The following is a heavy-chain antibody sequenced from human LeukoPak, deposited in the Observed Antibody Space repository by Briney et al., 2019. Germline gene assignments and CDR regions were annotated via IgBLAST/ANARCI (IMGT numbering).Heavy chain of an antibody. D-gene: IGHD6-13*01. J-gene: IGHJ4*02. CDR1: GFTFSSYD. V-gene: IGHV3-13*01. CDR2: IGTAGDT. CDR3: ARAGIAAAGPTEFDY. Sequence: GGSLRLSCSASGFTFSSYDMHWVRQATGKGLEWVSAIGTAGDTYYPGSVKGRFTISRENAKNSLYLQMNSLRAGDTAVYYGARAGIAAAGPTEFDYWGQGTLVTVSS.